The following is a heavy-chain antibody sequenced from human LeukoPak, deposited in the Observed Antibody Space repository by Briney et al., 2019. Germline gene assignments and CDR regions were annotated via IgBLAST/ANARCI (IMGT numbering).Heavy chain of an antibody. Sequence: GGSLRPSCAASGFTFDDYGMSWVRQGPGKGLEWVSGINWNGGSTGYADSVKGRFTISRDNAKNSLYLQMNSLRAEDTALYYCAREILYYYDSSGRGAFDIWGQGTMVTVSS. CDR2: INWNGGST. J-gene: IGHJ3*02. CDR3: AREILYYYDSSGRGAFDI. V-gene: IGHV3-20*04. CDR1: GFTFDDYG. D-gene: IGHD3-22*01.